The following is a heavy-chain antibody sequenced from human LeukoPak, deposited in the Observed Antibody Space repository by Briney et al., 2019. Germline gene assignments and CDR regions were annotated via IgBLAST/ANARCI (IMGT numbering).Heavy chain of an antibody. CDR1: GFTFSSYS. Sequence: GGSLRPSCVASGFTFSSYSMNWVRQAPGKGLEWVSYISSSSSYIYYADSVKGRFTISRDNAKNSLFLQMNSLRAEDTAVYYCVRDESLYCTNGVCYGAYMDVWGKGTTVTVSS. CDR3: VRDESLYCTNGVCYGAYMDV. CDR2: ISSSSSYI. D-gene: IGHD2-8*01. V-gene: IGHV3-21*01. J-gene: IGHJ6*03.